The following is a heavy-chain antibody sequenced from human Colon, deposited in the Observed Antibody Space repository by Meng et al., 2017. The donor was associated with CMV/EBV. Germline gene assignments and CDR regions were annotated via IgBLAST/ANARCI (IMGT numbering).Heavy chain of an antibody. D-gene: IGHD3-16*01. CDR1: GIPIGGYS. Sequence: GGSLRLSCVASGIPIGGYSMHWVRQAPGKGLEWLAIKSSDGSIETYADSVKGRFFISRDHSKSSVYLEMKSLRSDDTAVYYCARDRPGGIEYWGQGTSVIVSS. CDR2: KSSDGSIE. CDR3: ARDRPGGIEY. V-gene: IGHV3-30-3*01. J-gene: IGHJ4*02.